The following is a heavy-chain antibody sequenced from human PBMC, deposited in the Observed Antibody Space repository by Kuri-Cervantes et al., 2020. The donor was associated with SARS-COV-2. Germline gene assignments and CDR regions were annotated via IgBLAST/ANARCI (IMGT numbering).Heavy chain of an antibody. V-gene: IGHV3-21*01. CDR2: ISSSSSYI. J-gene: IGHJ4*02. Sequence: GGSLRLSCAASGFTFSSYSMNWVRQAPGKGLEWVSSISSSSSYIYYADSVKGRFTISRDNAKNSLYLQMNSLRAEDTAVYYCARDGTSDIVVVPAAPRVLWWFDYWGQGTLVTVSS. D-gene: IGHD2-2*01. CDR3: ARDGTSDIVVVPAAPRVLWWFDY. CDR1: GFTFSSYS.